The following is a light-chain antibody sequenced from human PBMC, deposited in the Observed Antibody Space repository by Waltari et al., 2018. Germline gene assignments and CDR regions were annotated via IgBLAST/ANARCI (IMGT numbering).Light chain of an antibody. CDR3: QQHYSPPNT. CDR2: WAS. V-gene: IGKV4-1*01. J-gene: IGKJ2*01. CDR1: QSILSSSNNKNY. Sequence: DIVMTQSPDSLAVSLGERATINCKSSQSILSSSNNKNYLAWYRQKPGQPPQLLIYWASTRESGVPDRFSGSGSGTDFTLTISSLQPEDVAEYYCQQHYSPPNTFGQGTKLEIK.